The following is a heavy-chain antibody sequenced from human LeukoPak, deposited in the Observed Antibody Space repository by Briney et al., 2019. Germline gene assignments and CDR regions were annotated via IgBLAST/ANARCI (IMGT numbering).Heavy chain of an antibody. J-gene: IGHJ4*02. V-gene: IGHV3-7*03. Sequence: GGSLRLSCAASGFTFSSYWMSWVRQVPGTGLEWVANIKQDGSDRNYVTSVRGRFTISRDNAESSLYLQMNSLRAEDTAVYYCVRNLAVAGTCLDSWGQGTLVTVSS. CDR1: GFTFSSYW. CDR3: VRNLAVAGTCLDS. CDR2: IKQDGSDR. D-gene: IGHD6-19*01.